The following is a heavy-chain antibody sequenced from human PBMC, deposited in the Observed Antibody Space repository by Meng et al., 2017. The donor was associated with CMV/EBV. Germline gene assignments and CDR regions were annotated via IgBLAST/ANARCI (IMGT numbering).Heavy chain of an antibody. V-gene: IGHV3-30-3*01. Sequence: LSLTCAASGFTFSSSAMHWVRPAPGKGLEWVAVISYDGSNKYYADSVKGRFTISRDNSKNTLYLQMNSLRAEDTAVYYCARDGSDFWSGYFSPYYYYGMDVWGQGTTVTVSS. D-gene: IGHD3-3*01. CDR2: ISYDGSNK. CDR1: GFTFSSSA. CDR3: ARDGSDFWSGYFSPYYYYGMDV. J-gene: IGHJ6*02.